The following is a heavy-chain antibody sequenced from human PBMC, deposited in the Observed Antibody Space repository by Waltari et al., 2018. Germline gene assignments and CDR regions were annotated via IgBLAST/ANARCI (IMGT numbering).Heavy chain of an antibody. CDR1: GYTFTGYY. CDR3: ARALKTEDFWSGYYGHFDY. Sequence: QVQLVQSGAEVKKPGASVKVSCKASGYTFTGYYMHWVRQAPGQGLEWMGWINPNRGGTNYAQKFQGRVTMTRDTAISTAYMELSRLRSDDTAVYYCARALKTEDFWSGYYGHFDYWGQGTLVTVSS. J-gene: IGHJ4*02. V-gene: IGHV1-2*02. CDR2: INPNRGGT. D-gene: IGHD3-3*01.